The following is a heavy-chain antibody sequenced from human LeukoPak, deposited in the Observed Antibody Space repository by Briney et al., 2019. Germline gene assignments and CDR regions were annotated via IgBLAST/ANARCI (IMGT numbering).Heavy chain of an antibody. J-gene: IGHJ3*02. D-gene: IGHD6-13*01. CDR1: GGTFSSYA. Sequence: ASVKVSCKASGGTFSSYAISWVRQAPGQGLEWMGGIIPIFGTANYARKFQGRVTITADESTSTAYMELSSLRSEDTAVYYCAREASSIAAARYDAFDIWGQGTMVTVSS. CDR2: IIPIFGTA. CDR3: AREASSIAAARYDAFDI. V-gene: IGHV1-69*13.